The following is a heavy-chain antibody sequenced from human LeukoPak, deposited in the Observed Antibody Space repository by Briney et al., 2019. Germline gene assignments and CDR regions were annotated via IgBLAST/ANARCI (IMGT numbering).Heavy chain of an antibody. Sequence: GASVKVSCKASGGTFSSYAISWVRQAPGQGLEWMGGIIPIFGTANYAQKFQGRVTITTDESTSTAYMELSSLRSEDTAVYYCARGEPYNWNYGGYFDYWGQGTLVTVSS. J-gene: IGHJ4*02. V-gene: IGHV1-69*05. CDR2: IIPIFGTA. CDR1: GGTFSSYA. D-gene: IGHD1-7*01. CDR3: ARGEPYNWNYGGYFDY.